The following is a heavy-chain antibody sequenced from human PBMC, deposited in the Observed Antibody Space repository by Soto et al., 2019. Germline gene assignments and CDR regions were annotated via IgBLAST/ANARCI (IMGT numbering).Heavy chain of an antibody. CDR1: GGSISSYY. J-gene: IGHJ4*02. CDR3: ARVGGNGDYYFDY. V-gene: IGHV4-59*01. Sequence: SETLSLTCTVSGGSISSYYWSWIRQPPGKGLEWIEYIYYSGSTNYNPSLKSRVPISVDTSKNQFSLKPSSVTAADTAVYYCARVGGNGDYYFDYWGQGTLVTVSS. D-gene: IGHD4-17*01. CDR2: IYYSGST.